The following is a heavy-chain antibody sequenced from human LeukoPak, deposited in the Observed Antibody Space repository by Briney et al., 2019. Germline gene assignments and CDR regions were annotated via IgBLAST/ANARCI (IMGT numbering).Heavy chain of an antibody. D-gene: IGHD4-17*01. Sequence: SPGGSLRLSCAASGFTFSSYNMNWVRQAPGKGLEWVSSISSSSSYIYYGDSVKGRFPIPRDNAKNSLYLQINSLRAEDTAVYYCARDGAVTNGRYFDYWGQGTLVTVSS. V-gene: IGHV3-21*01. CDR3: ARDGAVTNGRYFDY. J-gene: IGHJ4*02. CDR2: ISSSSSYI. CDR1: GFTFSSYN.